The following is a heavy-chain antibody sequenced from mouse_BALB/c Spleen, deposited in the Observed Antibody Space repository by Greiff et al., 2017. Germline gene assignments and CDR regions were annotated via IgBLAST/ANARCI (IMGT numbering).Heavy chain of an antibody. CDR3: ARGANWGYYFDY. V-gene: IGHV14-3*02. Sequence: VQLKESGAELVKPGASVKLSCTASGFNIKDTYMHWVKQRPEQGLEWIGRIDPANGNTKYDPKFQGKATITADTSSNTAYLQLSSLTSEDTAVYYCARGANWGYYFDYWGQGTTLTVSS. J-gene: IGHJ2*01. CDR2: IDPANGNT. D-gene: IGHD4-1*01. CDR1: GFNIKDTY.